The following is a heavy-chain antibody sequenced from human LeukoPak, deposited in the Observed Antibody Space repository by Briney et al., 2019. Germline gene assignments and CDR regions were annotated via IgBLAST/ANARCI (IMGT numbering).Heavy chain of an antibody. V-gene: IGHV3-74*01. D-gene: IGHD3-16*01. CDR2: INGDGSNS. Sequence: GGSLRLXCVASGFTFTTYWMQWVRQAPGKGLVWVSRINGDGSNSNYADSVKGRFTISRDNARNTLYLQMNGLRAEDTALYYCARTSPTSHFDFWGQGTLVTVSS. CDR1: GFTFTTYW. J-gene: IGHJ4*02. CDR3: ARTSPTSHFDF.